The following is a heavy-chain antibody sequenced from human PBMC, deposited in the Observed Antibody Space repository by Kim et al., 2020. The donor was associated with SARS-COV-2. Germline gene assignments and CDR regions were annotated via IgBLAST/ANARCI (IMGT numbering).Heavy chain of an antibody. D-gene: IGHD2-2*01. J-gene: IGHJ6*02. V-gene: IGHV3-30-3*01. Sequence: GGSLRLSCAASGFTFSSYAMHWVRQAPGKGLEWVAVISYDGSNKYYADSVKGRFTISRDNSKNTLYLQMNSLRAEDTAVYYCARAGYCSSTPGTREGYCYGMDVWGQGTTVTVSS. CDR3: ARAGYCSSTPGTREGYCYGMDV. CDR2: ISYDGSNK. CDR1: GFTFSSYA.